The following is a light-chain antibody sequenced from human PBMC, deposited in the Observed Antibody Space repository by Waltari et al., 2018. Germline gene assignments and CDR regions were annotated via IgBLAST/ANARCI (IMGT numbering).Light chain of an antibody. V-gene: IGLV4-69*01. CDR3: QTWDPDTVV. Sequence: QLAVPQSPSASASLGASAKLTCTLSSAHSAHALAWHPHQPENGPRFLMKIDGGGGHTKGDGIPDRFSGFSSGAERYLTISSLQYEDEAAYYCQTWDPDTVVFGGGTKLTV. CDR1: SAHSAHA. CDR2: IDGGGGH. J-gene: IGLJ2*01.